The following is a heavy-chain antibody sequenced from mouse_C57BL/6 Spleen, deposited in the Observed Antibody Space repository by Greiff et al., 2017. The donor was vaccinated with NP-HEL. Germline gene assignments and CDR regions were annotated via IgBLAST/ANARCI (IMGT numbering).Heavy chain of an antibody. D-gene: IGHD1-1*01. J-gene: IGHJ3*01. CDR2: IYPGSGST. Sequence: QVQLQQPGAELVKPGASVKMSCKASGYTFTSYWITWVKQRPGQGLEWIGDIYPGSGSTNYNEKFKSKATMTVDTSSSTAYMQLSSLTSEDSAVYYCARPYYYGSSLLAYWGQGTLVTVSA. V-gene: IGHV1-55*01. CDR3: ARPYYYGSSLLAY. CDR1: GYTFTSYW.